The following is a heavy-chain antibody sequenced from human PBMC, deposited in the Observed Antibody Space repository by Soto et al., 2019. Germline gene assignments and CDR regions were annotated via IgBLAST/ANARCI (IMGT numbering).Heavy chain of an antibody. J-gene: IGHJ4*02. CDR2: VYYSGAT. CDR3: ARHYHFGSGSYCPYYFDA. D-gene: IGHD3-10*01. CDR1: VGSISSSTYY. V-gene: IGHV4-39*01. Sequence: SETLSLTCAGSVGSISSSTYYCAWIRQPPGKGLDWIWNVYYSGATYYNPSLKNRLTISVDTSKNQSSLKLNSFTAADAAVYYCARHYHFGSGSYCPYYFDAWGQGTLVT.